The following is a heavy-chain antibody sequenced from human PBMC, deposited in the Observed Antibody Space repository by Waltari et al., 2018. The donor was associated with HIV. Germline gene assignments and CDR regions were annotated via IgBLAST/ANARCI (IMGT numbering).Heavy chain of an antibody. CDR2: IYYSGYT. D-gene: IGHD3-10*01. CDR1: GASVRNKNYY. J-gene: IGHJ6*02. Sequence: QLQLQESGPGLVKPSETLSLTCTVSGASVRNKNYYWGWIRQPPGKGREWIGGIYYSGYTSYKPSLRSRVTISVDTSKKQFSLRVASVTAADTAVYYCVRQSDGSTSYFGELVTNPLHYGIDVWGQGTTVSVSS. CDR3: VRQSDGSTSYFGELVTNPLHYGIDV. V-gene: IGHV4-39*01.